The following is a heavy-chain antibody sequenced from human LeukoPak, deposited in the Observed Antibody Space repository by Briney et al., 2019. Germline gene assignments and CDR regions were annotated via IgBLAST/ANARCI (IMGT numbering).Heavy chain of an antibody. J-gene: IGHJ5*02. D-gene: IGHD2-15*01. CDR3: ARTCSGGSCDWFDP. V-gene: IGHV4-59*01. CDR2: IYYSGST. Sequence: SETLSLTCTVSGGSISSYYWSWIRQPPGKGLEWIGYIYYSGSTNNNPSLKSRVTISVDTSKNQFSLKLSSVTAADRAVYYCARTCSGGSCDWFDPWGQGTLVTVSS. CDR1: GGSISSYY.